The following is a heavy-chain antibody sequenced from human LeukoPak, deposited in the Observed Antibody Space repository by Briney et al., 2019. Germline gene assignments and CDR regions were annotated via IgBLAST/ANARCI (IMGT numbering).Heavy chain of an antibody. V-gene: IGHV3-66*01. CDR3: AKETGYGAFDI. J-gene: IGHJ3*02. Sequence: GGSLRLSCAASGFTVRSNYMSWVRQAPGKGLEWVSVIYSGGSTYYADSVKGRFTISRDNSKNTLYLQMNSLRAEDTAVYYCAKETGYGAFDIWGQGTMVTVSS. CDR1: GFTVRSNY. CDR2: IYSGGST. D-gene: IGHD1-1*01.